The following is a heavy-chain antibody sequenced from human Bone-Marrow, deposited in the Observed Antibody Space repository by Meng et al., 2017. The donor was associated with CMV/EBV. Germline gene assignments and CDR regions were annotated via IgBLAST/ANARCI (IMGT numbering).Heavy chain of an antibody. V-gene: IGHV4-34*01. CDR3: TGYQLLGSISYFDY. Sequence: QEQPQEWGAGLLKASETQSLSCAVYGGFFSGYYWSWIRQSPGKGLEWIGEINHSGSTNYNPSFKSRVTISVDTSKNQFSLKLSSVTAADTAVYYCTGYQLLGSISYFDYWGQGTLVTVSS. CDR2: INHSGST. J-gene: IGHJ4*02. D-gene: IGHD2-2*01. CDR1: GGFFSGYY.